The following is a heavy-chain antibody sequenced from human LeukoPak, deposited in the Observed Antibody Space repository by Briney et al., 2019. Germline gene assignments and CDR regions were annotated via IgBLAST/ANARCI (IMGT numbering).Heavy chain of an antibody. CDR1: GFTFDDYA. Sequence: PGGSLRLSCAASGFTFDDYAMHWVRQAPGKGLEWVSGISWNSGSIGYADSVKGRFTISRDNAKNSLYLQMNSLRAEDTAVYYCAKDQALDAFDIWGQGTMVTVSS. CDR2: ISWNSGSI. V-gene: IGHV3-9*01. CDR3: AKDQALDAFDI. J-gene: IGHJ3*02.